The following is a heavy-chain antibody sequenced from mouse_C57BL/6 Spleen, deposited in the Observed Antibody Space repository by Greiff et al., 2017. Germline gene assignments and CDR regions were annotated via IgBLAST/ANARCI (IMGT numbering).Heavy chain of an antibody. V-gene: IGHV5-17*01. CDR3: ARLRYGSSYWYFDV. CDR1: GFTFSDLG. Sequence: EVQVVESGGGLVKPGGSLKLSCAASGFTFSDLGMHWVRQAPEKGLEWVAYISSGSSTIYYADTVKGRFTIARDNAKNTLFLQMTSLRSKDTAIYYCARLRYGSSYWYFDVWGTGTTVTVSS. J-gene: IGHJ1*03. CDR2: ISSGSSTI. D-gene: IGHD1-1*01.